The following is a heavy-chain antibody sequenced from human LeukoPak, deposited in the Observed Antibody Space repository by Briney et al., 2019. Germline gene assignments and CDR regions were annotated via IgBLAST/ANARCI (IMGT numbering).Heavy chain of an antibody. D-gene: IGHD3-22*01. Sequence: GGSLRLSCAASGFTVSDNYMSWVRQAPGKGLEWVSILYTGGSTYYADSVKGRFTNSRDNSKNTVYLQMNSLRAEDTAVYFCARAGYYDSSTSPYWGQGTLVTVSS. J-gene: IGHJ4*02. CDR1: GFTVSDNY. CDR2: LYTGGST. V-gene: IGHV3-53*01. CDR3: ARAGYYDSSTSPY.